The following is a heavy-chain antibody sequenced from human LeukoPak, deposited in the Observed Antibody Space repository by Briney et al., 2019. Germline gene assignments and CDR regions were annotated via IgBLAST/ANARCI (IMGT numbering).Heavy chain of an antibody. V-gene: IGHV3-33*01. D-gene: IGHD1-26*01. CDR3: ARSSGGSYLLFDY. J-gene: IGHJ4*02. CDR2: IWYDGSNK. Sequence: PGRSLRLSCAASGFTFSSYGMHWVRQAPGKGLEWVAVIWYDGSNKYYADSVKGRFTISRDNSENTLYLQMNSLRAEDTAVYYCARSSGGSYLLFDYWGQGTLVTVSS. CDR1: GFTFSSYG.